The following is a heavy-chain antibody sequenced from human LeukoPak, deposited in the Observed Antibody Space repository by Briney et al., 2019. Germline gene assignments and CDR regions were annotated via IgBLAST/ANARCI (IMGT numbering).Heavy chain of an antibody. Sequence: GGSLRLSCAASGSTFSSYAMSWVRQAPGKGLEWVSAISGSGGSTYYADSVKGRFTISRDNSKNTLYLQMNSLRAEDTAVYYCAKVLGDCCIPFDYWGQGTLVTVSS. CDR2: ISGSGGST. V-gene: IGHV3-23*01. CDR1: GSTFSSYA. CDR3: AKVLGDCCIPFDY. D-gene: IGHD2-21*02. J-gene: IGHJ4*02.